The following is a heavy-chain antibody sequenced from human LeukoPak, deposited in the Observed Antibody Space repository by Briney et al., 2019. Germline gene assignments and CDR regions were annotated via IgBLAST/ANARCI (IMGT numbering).Heavy chain of an antibody. D-gene: IGHD1-26*01. Sequence: KPGGSLRLSCVASGLTFSSYNMNWVRQAPGKGLEWVSFISSSSNYIYYADSVKGRFTISRDNAKNSLYLQMNSLRAEDTAVYYCATEPGGSSGYYFDYWGQGTLVTVSS. CDR3: ATEPGGSSGYYFDY. CDR1: GLTFSSYN. J-gene: IGHJ4*02. CDR2: ISSSSNYI. V-gene: IGHV3-21*01.